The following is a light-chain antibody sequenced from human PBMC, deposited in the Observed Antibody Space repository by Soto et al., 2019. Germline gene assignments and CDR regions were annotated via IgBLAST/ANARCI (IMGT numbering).Light chain of an antibody. J-gene: IGKJ4*01. V-gene: IGKV3-20*01. CDR3: QQYFTSPLT. CDR1: QSVSSNY. Sequence: EVVLTQSPGTLSLSPGASATLSCRASQSVSSNYLAWYQQKPGQAPRLLTYGVSTRATGIPDRFSGSGSGTDFSLTISRLEPEDFALYYCQQYFTSPLTIGGGTKV. CDR2: GVS.